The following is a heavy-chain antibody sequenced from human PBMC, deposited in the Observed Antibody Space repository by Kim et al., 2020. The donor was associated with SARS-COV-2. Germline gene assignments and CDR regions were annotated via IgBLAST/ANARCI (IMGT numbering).Heavy chain of an antibody. J-gene: IGHJ4*02. V-gene: IGHV4-39*01. CDR3: ARGGSGSYYNGPFDY. Sequence: PSLKSRVTITVDTSKNQFSLKLSSVTAADTAVYYGARGGSGSYYNGPFDYWGQGTLVTVSS. D-gene: IGHD3-10*01.